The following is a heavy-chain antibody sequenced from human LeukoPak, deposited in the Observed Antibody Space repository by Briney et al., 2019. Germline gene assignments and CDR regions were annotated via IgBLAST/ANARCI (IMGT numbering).Heavy chain of an antibody. CDR1: GGSFSGYY. CDR2: INHSGST. D-gene: IGHD1-26*01. Sequence: SETLSLTCAVYGGSFSGYYWSWIRQPPGKGLEWIGEINHSGSTNYNPSLKSRVTISVDTSKNQFSLKLSSVTAADTAVYYCARFSGSYYDFEYWGQGTLVTVSS. V-gene: IGHV4-34*01. J-gene: IGHJ4*02. CDR3: ARFSGSYYDFEY.